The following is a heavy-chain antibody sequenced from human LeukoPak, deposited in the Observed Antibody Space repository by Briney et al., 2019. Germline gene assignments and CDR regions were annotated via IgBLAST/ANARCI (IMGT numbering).Heavy chain of an antibody. Sequence: PGGSLRLSCAASGFTFSSYSMNWVRQAPGKGLEGVSYISSSSSTIYYADSVKGRFTISRDNAKNSLYLQMNSLRDEDTAVYYCARLDYYGSSGYWDYWGQGTLVTVSS. J-gene: IGHJ4*02. CDR2: ISSSSSTI. CDR1: GFTFSSYS. D-gene: IGHD3-22*01. V-gene: IGHV3-48*02. CDR3: ARLDYYGSSGYWDY.